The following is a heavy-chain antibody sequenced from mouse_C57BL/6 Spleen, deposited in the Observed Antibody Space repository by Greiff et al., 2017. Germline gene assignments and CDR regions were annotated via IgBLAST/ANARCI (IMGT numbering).Heavy chain of an antibody. D-gene: IGHD4-1*01. J-gene: IGHJ4*01. CDR1: GFTFSSYG. CDR3: ARHVGKTGTSYYAMDY. CDR2: ISSGGSYT. Sequence: VMLVESGGDLVKPGGSLKLSCAASGFTFSSYGMSWVRQTPDKRLEWVATISSGGSYTYYPDSVKGRFTISRDNAKNTLYLQMSSLKSEDTAMYYCARHVGKTGTSYYAMDYWGQGTSVTVSS. V-gene: IGHV5-6*01.